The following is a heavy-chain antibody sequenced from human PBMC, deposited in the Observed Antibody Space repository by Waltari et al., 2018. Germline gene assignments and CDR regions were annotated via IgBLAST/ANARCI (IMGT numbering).Heavy chain of an antibody. CDR1: GYSISSGYY. CDR2: IYHSGST. V-gene: IGHV4-38-2*01. CDR3: ARGGSGYTYYYYYYMDV. J-gene: IGHJ6*03. D-gene: IGHD5-12*01. Sequence: QVQLQESGPGLVKPSETLSLTCAVSGYSISSGYYWGWIRQPPGKGLEWIGSIYHSGSTYYTPSLMSRVTISVDTSKNQFSLKLSSVTAADTAVYYCARGGSGYTYYYYYYMDVWGKGTTVTVSS.